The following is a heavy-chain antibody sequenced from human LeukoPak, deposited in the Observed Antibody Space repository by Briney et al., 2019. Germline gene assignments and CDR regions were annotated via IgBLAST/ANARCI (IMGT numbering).Heavy chain of an antibody. CDR1: GGSFSGYY. CDR3: ARGTIQLWVDY. D-gene: IGHD5-18*01. J-gene: IGHJ4*02. V-gene: IGHV4-34*01. Sequence: SETLSLTCAVYGGSFSGYYWSWIRRPPGKGLEWIGEINHSGSTNYNPSLKSRVTISVDTSKNQFSLKLSSVTAADTAVYYCARGTIQLWVDYWGQGTLVTVSS. CDR2: INHSGST.